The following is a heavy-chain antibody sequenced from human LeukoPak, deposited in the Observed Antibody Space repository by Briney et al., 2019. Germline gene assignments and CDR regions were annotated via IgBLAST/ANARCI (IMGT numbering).Heavy chain of an antibody. D-gene: IGHD4-23*01. CDR1: GGSISSYY. V-gene: IGHV4-4*09. Sequence: PSETLSLTCTVSGGSISSYYWSWIRQPPGKGLEWIGYIYTSGSTNYNPSLKSRVTISVDTSKNQFSLKLSSVTAADTAVYYCARGAVSRWNYGMDVWGQGTTVTVSS. CDR2: IYTSGST. J-gene: IGHJ6*02. CDR3: ARGAVSRWNYGMDV.